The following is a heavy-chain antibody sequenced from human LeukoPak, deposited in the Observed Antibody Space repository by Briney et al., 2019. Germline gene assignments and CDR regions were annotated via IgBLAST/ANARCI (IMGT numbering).Heavy chain of an antibody. CDR3: ARGKYSYGYYMDV. D-gene: IGHD5-18*01. CDR1: GYTFTGYY. CDR2: INPNSGGT. V-gene: IGHV1-2*06. J-gene: IGHJ6*03. Sequence: ASVKVSCKASGYTFTGYYMHWVRQAPGQGLEWMGRINPNSGGTNYAQKFQGRVTMTRDTSISTAYMELSRLRSDDTAVYYCARGKYSYGYYMDVWGKGTTVTVSS.